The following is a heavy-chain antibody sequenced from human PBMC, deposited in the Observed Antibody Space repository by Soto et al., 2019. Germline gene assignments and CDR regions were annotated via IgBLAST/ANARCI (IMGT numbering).Heavy chain of an antibody. CDR3: ARWWSGSRQGFDP. V-gene: IGHV4-59*05. D-gene: IGHD3-3*01. CDR1: GGSISGYH. J-gene: IGHJ5*02. CDR2: IYYSGST. Sequence: PSETLSLTCIVSGGSISGYHWSWIRQPPGKGLEWIGSIYYSGSTYYNPSLKSRVTISVDTSKNQFSLKLSSVTAADTAVYYCARWWSGSRQGFDPWGQGTLVTVSS.